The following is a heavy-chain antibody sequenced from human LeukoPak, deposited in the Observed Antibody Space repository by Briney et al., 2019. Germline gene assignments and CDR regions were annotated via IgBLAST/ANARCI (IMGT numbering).Heavy chain of an antibody. Sequence: PGGSLKLSCAASGFMFSRYWMHWVRQAPGKGPVWVSHIKSDGSSTTYADSVKGRFTISRDNAKSTLYLQMNSLRVEDTAVYYCVRDSSSWYYDYWGQGTLVTVSS. CDR3: VRDSSSWYYDY. CDR2: IKSDGSST. CDR1: GFMFSRYW. V-gene: IGHV3-74*01. D-gene: IGHD6-13*01. J-gene: IGHJ4*02.